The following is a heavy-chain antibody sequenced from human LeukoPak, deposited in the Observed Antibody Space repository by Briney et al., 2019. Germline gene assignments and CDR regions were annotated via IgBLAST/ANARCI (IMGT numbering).Heavy chain of an antibody. J-gene: IGHJ4*02. V-gene: IGHV1-69*05. CDR2: IILIFGTA. Sequence: SVKVSCKASGGTFSSYAISWGRQAPGQGHEWVGRIILIFGTANYAQKFQGRVTITTDESTTTAYLELSSLRADDTAVYYCGGDPGIAAALAYWGQGTLVSVSS. CDR3: GGDPGIAAALAY. D-gene: IGHD6-25*01. CDR1: GGTFSSYA.